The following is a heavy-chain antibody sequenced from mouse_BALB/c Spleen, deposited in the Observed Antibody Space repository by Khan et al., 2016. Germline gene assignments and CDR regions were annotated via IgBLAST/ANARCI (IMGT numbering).Heavy chain of an antibody. J-gene: IGHJ3*01. V-gene: IGHV9-3*02. D-gene: IGHD1-1*01. CDR2: INTNTGEP. Sequence: QIQLVQSGPELKKPGETVKISCKASGYTFTNYGMNWVKQAPGKGLKWMGWINTNTGEPTYAEAFKGRFAFSLETSASTAYLQINNLKHEDTSTYYCAEDYYGSNWFAYWGQGTLVTVSA. CDR1: GYTFTNYG. CDR3: AEDYYGSNWFAY.